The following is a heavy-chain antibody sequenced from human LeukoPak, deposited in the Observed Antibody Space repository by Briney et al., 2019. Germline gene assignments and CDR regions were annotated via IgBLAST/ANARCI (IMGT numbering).Heavy chain of an antibody. CDR3: ARFNRRAGTLTQRYYFDY. V-gene: IGHV4-34*01. CDR1: GGSFSGYY. Sequence: PSETLSLTCAVYGGSFSGYYWSWIRQPPGKGLEWIGEINHSGSTNYNPSLKSRVTISVDTSKNQLSLKQSSVTAADTAVYYCARFNRRAGTLTQRYYFDYWGQGTLVTVYS. CDR2: INHSGST. J-gene: IGHJ4*02. D-gene: IGHD2/OR15-2a*01.